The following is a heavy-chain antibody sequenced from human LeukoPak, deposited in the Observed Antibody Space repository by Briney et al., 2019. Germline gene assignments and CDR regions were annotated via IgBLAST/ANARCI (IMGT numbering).Heavy chain of an antibody. CDR1: GGSISSYY. J-gene: IGHJ4*02. D-gene: IGHD2-15*01. Sequence: PSETLSLTCSVSGGSISSYYWSWIRQPPGKGLEWIGYIYYSGSINYNPSLKSRVTISVDTSKNQLSLKLSSVTAADTAVYYCVVGHNYFDYGGQGTLVTVSS. CDR3: VVGHNYFDY. CDR2: IYYSGSI. V-gene: IGHV4-59*01.